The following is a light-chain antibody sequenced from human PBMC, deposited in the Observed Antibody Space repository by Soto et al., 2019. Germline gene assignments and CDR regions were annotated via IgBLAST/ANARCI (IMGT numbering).Light chain of an antibody. CDR3: QQYNNWPPWT. Sequence: EIVMTQSPATLSVSPGERATLSCRASQSVSSNLAWYQQKPGQAPRLLIYGASTRATGIPASFSGSGSGTEFTLTISSLQSEDLALYYCQQYNNWPPWTFRQPTKVEIK. CDR2: GAS. V-gene: IGKV3-15*01. CDR1: QSVSSN. J-gene: IGKJ1*01.